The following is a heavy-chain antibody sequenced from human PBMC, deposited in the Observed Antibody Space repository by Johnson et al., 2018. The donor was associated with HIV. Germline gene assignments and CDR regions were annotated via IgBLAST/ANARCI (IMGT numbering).Heavy chain of an antibody. V-gene: IGHV3-49*04. CDR1: GFTFGDYA. D-gene: IGHD3-3*01. CDR3: TRIWSSAGAFDI. CDR2: IRSKAYGGTT. J-gene: IGHJ3*02. Sequence: EQLVESGGGLVQPGRSLRLSCTASGFTFGDYAMSWVRQAPGKGLEWVGFIRSKAYGGTTEYAASVKGRFTISRDDSKSIAYLQMNSLKTEDTAVYYCTRIWSSAGAFDIWGQGTMVTVSS.